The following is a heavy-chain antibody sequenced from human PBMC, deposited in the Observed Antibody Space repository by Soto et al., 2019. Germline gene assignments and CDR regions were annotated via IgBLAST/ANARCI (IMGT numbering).Heavy chain of an antibody. V-gene: IGHV1-8*01. J-gene: IGHJ4*02. CDR1: EYTFTSDD. CDR3: ADTPLKLRRAFRN. D-gene: IGHD3-16*01. Sequence: QVQLVQSGAEVKKPGASVKVSCKASEYTFTSDDINWVRQATGQGLEWMGWMNPKSGNTGYGQKLKGRVSLTRNISTSTAYMELSSLRSEDTAVYYCADTPLKLRRAFRNWGQGTPVTVSS. CDR2: MNPKSGNT.